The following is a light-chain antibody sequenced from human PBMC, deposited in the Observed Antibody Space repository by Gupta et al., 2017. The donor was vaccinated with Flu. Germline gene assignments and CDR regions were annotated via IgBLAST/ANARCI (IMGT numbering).Light chain of an antibody. CDR3: QQYNNYPWT. Sequence: DIQVIQYPSTLSASAGDRVSITCRASQSINNYLAWYQQKPGNAPKLLINKASNLESGVPSRFSGSGSGTEFTLTISSLQPDDFATYYCQQYNNYPWTFGQGTQVEIK. V-gene: IGKV1-5*03. CDR2: KAS. J-gene: IGKJ1*01. CDR1: QSINNY.